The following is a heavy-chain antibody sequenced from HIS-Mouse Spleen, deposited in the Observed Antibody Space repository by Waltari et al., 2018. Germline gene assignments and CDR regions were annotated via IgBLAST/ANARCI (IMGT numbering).Heavy chain of an antibody. CDR3: ARIAEGYSSGWYAFDY. V-gene: IGHV2-70*01. D-gene: IGHD6-19*01. J-gene: IGHJ4*02. Sequence: QVTLRESGPALGKPTQTLTLTCTFSGFSLSTSGMGVSWLRQPPGKALEWLALIDWDDDKYYSTSLKTRLTISKDTSKNQVVLTMTNMDPVDTATYYCARIAEGYSSGWYAFDYWGQGTLVTVSS. CDR1: GFSLSTSGMG. CDR2: IDWDDDK.